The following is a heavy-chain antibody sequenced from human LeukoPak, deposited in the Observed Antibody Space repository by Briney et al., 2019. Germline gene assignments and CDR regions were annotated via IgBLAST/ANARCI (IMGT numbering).Heavy chain of an antibody. D-gene: IGHD6-6*01. V-gene: IGHV3-48*01. CDR3: ASQSSSSSTSAPDF. CDR2: ISASGRTT. Sequence: PGGSLRLSCAGSGVPLYHYSLYWVRQPPGKGLEWISYISASGRTTYYADSVKGRFTISRDHATLYLHMDTLRSEDTALYYCASQSSSSSTSAPDFWGLGNLVTVSS. J-gene: IGHJ4*02. CDR1: GVPLYHYS.